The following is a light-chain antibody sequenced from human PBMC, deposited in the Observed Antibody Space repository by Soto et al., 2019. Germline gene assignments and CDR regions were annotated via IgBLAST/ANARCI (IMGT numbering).Light chain of an antibody. CDR3: YSFAGTNTFSYV. J-gene: IGLJ1*01. V-gene: IGLV2-23*03. CDR2: EGT. CDR1: SSDVGTYNL. Sequence: QLVLTQPASVSGSPGQSISISCTGPSSDVGTYNLVSWYQQHPDKAPKVILYEGTKRPSGVSPRFSGSQSGNTASLTISGLQAEDEAVYFCYSFAGTNTFSYVFGPGTKVTVL.